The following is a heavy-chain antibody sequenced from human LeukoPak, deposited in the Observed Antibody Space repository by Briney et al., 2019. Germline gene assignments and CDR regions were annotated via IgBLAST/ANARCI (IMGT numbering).Heavy chain of an antibody. CDR3: AGVFSGRRPFEL. Sequence: SETLSLTCTVSGGSINDYYWNWLRQPPGKGLEWIGFIYYRGTTNNNPSLKSRVTTSIDTSKKQFSLNLSSVTAADTAIYYCAGVFSGRRPFELWGQGILVAVSS. D-gene: IGHD3-10*01. CDR1: GGSINDYY. V-gene: IGHV4-59*03. J-gene: IGHJ4*02. CDR2: IYYRGTT.